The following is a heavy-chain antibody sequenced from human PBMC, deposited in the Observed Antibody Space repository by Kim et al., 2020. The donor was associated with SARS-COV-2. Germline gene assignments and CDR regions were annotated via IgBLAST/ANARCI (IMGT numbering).Heavy chain of an antibody. CDR3: ATQYSSSWYIGFDY. V-gene: IGHV3-7*01. D-gene: IGHD6-13*01. J-gene: IGHJ4*02. Sequence: VDSVKGRFTISRDNAQNSLYLQMNSLRAEDTAVYYCATQYSSSWYIGFDYWGQGTLVTVSS.